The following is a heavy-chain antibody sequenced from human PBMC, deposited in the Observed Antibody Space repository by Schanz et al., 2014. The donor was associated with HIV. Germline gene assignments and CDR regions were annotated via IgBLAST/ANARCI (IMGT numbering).Heavy chain of an antibody. J-gene: IGHJ4*02. CDR1: EYTFTGYY. CDR2: IDPNSGG. CDR3: VRVANYDGDDYYQRSHFDL. Sequence: QVQLVQSGAEVKKPGASVRVSCKASEYTFTGYYVHWVRQAPGQGLEWMGWIDPNSGGFARKFNDRVTITRDTSISTAYMDLSSLKFEDTAVYYCVRVANYDGDDYYQRSHFDLWGQGTLVTVSS. D-gene: IGHD3-22*01. V-gene: IGHV1-2*02.